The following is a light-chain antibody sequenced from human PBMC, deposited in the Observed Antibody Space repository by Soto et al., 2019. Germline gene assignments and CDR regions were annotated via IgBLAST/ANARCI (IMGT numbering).Light chain of an antibody. V-gene: IGLV1-40*01. J-gene: IGLJ3*02. CDR2: GNS. Sequence: QSALTQPPSVSGAPGQRVTISCTGSSSNIGAGYDVHWYQQLPGTAPKLLIYGNSNRPSGVPDRFSGSKSGTSASLAITGLQAEDEADYYCSSYTSSSTPWVFGGGTKVTVL. CDR3: SSYTSSSTPWV. CDR1: SSNIGAGYD.